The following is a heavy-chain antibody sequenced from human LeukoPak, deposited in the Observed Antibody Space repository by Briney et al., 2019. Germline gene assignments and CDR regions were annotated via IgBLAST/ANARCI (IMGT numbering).Heavy chain of an antibody. CDR1: GFTFSSYA. Sequence: PGGSLRLSCAASGFTFSSYAMSWVRQAPGKGLEWVSGISGSGARTYYAESVKGRFTISRDNSKNTLYLQMNSLRAEDTAVYYCARCDYYGSGSYQDSWGQGTLVTVSS. CDR2: ISGSGART. CDR3: ARCDYYGSGSYQDS. V-gene: IGHV3-23*01. J-gene: IGHJ5*01. D-gene: IGHD3-10*01.